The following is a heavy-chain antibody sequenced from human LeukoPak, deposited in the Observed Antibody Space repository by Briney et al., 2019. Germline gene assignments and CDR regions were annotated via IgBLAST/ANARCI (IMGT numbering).Heavy chain of an antibody. D-gene: IGHD3-3*01. J-gene: IGHJ4*02. Sequence: GGSLRLSCAASGFTFSSYGMHWVRQAPGKGLEWMANIKQDGSEKYYVDSVKGRFTISRDNAKNSLYLQMNSLRAEDTAVYYCATSRDFCFDYWGLGTLVTVSS. CDR3: ATSRDFCFDY. V-gene: IGHV3-7*02. CDR1: GFTFSSYG. CDR2: IKQDGSEK.